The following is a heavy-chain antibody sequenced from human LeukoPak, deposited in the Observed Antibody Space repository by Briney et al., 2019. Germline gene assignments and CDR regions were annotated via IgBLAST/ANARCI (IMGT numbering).Heavy chain of an antibody. CDR1: GITLSNYG. Sequence: GGSLRLSCAVSGITLSNYGMSWVRQAPGKGLEWVAGISDSGGRTNYADSVKGRFTISRDNPKNTQYLQMNSLRAEDTAVYFCAKRGVVIRVILVGFHKEAYYFDSWGQGALVTVSS. CDR2: ISDSGGRT. D-gene: IGHD3-22*01. CDR3: AKRGVVIRVILVGFHKEAYYFDS. V-gene: IGHV3-23*01. J-gene: IGHJ4*02.